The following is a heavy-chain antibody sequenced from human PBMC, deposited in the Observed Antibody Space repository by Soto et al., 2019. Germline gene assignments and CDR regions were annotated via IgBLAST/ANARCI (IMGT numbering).Heavy chain of an antibody. CDR3: GRGGSNSPTGMDV. J-gene: IGHJ6*02. D-gene: IGHD4-4*01. V-gene: IGHV3-74*01. Sequence: EVQLAESGGGLVQPGGSLRLSCAASGFTFSPYWMHWVRQAPGKGLVWVSRINPDGSSTNYADSVKGRFTISRDNAKNTLSLQMNSLRAEDTAVYYCGRGGSNSPTGMDVWGQGTTVTVSS. CDR1: GFTFSPYW. CDR2: INPDGSST.